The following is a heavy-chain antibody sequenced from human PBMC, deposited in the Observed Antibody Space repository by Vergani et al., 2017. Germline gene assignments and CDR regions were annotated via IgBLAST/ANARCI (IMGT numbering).Heavy chain of an antibody. Sequence: EVQLVQSEAAVKKPGESLKISCKGSGYSFTSYWIGWVRQMPGKGLEWMGIIYPGDSDTRYSPSFQGQVTISADKSISTAYLQWSSLKASDTAMYYCARVPGERESYGYYYYYGMDVWGQGTTVTVSS. CDR3: ARVPGERESYGYYYYYGMDV. CDR1: GYSFTSYW. V-gene: IGHV5-51*01. CDR2: IYPGDSDT. J-gene: IGHJ6*02. D-gene: IGHD5-18*01.